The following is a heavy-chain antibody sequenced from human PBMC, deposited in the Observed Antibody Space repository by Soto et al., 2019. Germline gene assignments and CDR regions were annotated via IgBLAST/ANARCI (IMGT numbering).Heavy chain of an antibody. CDR1: GFTFSGYA. V-gene: IGHV3-30-3*01. J-gene: IGHJ4*02. Sequence: QVQLVESGGGVVQPGKSLSLSCVASGFTFSGYAMHWIRQAPGKAPEWVALISSDGSSTLYADSVRGRFTISRDNSRDTLYLQLNSLRPDDTAVFSCARGAYRYFDYWGQGRLVTVSS. CDR3: ARGAYRYFDY. D-gene: IGHD4-4*01. CDR2: ISSDGSST.